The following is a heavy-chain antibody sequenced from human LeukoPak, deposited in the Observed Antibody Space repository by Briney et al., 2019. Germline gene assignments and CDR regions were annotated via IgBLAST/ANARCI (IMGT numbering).Heavy chain of an antibody. Sequence: ASVEVSCKASGYTFTGYYMHWVRQAPGQGLEWMGWINPNSGGTNYAQKFQGRVTMTRDTSISTAYMELSRLRSDDTAVYYCARECRYQQLARGGWFDPWGQGTLVTVSS. CDR2: INPNSGGT. D-gene: IGHD6-13*01. CDR3: ARECRYQQLARGGWFDP. CDR1: GYTFTGYY. V-gene: IGHV1-2*02. J-gene: IGHJ5*02.